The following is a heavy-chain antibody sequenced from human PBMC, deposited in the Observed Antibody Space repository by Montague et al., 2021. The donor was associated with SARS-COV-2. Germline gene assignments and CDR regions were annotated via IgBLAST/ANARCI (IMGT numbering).Heavy chain of an antibody. CDR1: GFTFSSYE. D-gene: IGHD6-19*01. V-gene: IGHV3-48*03. J-gene: IGHJ6*02. Sequence: SLRLSCAASGFTFSSYEMNWVRQAPGKGLEWVSYISSSGATIYYADSVKGRFTISRDNAKNSLYLQMNSLRAEDTAVYYCAKERAPSGSSGWYWPGGAPRQRIAPQNRYAMDVWGQGTTVTVSS. CDR3: AKERAPSGSSGWYWPGGAPRQRIAPQNRYAMDV. CDR2: ISSSGATI.